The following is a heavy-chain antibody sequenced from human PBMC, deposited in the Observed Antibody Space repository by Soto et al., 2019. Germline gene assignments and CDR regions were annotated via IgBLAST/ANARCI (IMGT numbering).Heavy chain of an antibody. CDR3: ARAPSIAVAGTGFDY. Sequence: ASVKVSCKASGYTFTGYYMHWVRQAPGQGLEWMGWINPNSGGTNYAQKFQGWVTMTRDTSISTAYMELSRLRSDDTAVYYCARAPSIAVAGTGFDYWGQGTLVTVSS. J-gene: IGHJ4*02. V-gene: IGHV1-2*04. CDR1: GYTFTGYY. CDR2: INPNSGGT. D-gene: IGHD6-19*01.